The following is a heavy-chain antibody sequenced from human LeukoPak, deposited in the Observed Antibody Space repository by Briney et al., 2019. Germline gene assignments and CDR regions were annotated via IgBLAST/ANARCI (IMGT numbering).Heavy chain of an antibody. CDR3: AREGQWPYYYDY. D-gene: IGHD6-19*01. CDR2: ISSSSSYI. J-gene: IGHJ4*02. CDR1: GFTFSSYS. Sequence: GGSLRLSCAASGFTFSSYSMNWVRQAPGKGLEWVSSISSSSSYIYYADSVKGRITISRDNAKNSLYLQMKSLRAEDTAVYYCAREGQWPYYYDYWGQGTLVTVSS. V-gene: IGHV3-21*01.